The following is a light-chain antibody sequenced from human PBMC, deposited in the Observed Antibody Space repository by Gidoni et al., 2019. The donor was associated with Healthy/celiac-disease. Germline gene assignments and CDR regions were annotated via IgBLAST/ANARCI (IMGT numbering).Light chain of an antibody. Sequence: QSALTQPASVSGSPGQSITISCTGTSSDVGSYNLVSWYQQHPGKAPKLMIYEVSKPPSGVSNRFSGSKSGNTASLTISGLQAEDEADYYCCSYAGSSTEVFGGGTKLTVL. CDR2: EVS. CDR3: CSYAGSSTEV. V-gene: IGLV2-23*02. J-gene: IGLJ2*01. CDR1: SSDVGSYNL.